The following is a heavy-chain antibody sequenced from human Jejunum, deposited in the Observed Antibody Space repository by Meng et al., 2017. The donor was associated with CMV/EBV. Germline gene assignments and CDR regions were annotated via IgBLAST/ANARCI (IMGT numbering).Heavy chain of an antibody. J-gene: IGHJ4*02. CDR2: INPDGSST. D-gene: IGHD3-9*01. V-gene: IGHV3-74*01. Sequence: AASGFTFDDYTMHWVRQAPGKGLVWVSRINPDGSSTSYADSVKGRFTISRDNAKNTLYLQMNSLRAEDTAVYYCVRLNTLTPFDYWGQGTLVTVSS. CDR3: VRLNTLTPFDY. CDR1: GFTFDDYT.